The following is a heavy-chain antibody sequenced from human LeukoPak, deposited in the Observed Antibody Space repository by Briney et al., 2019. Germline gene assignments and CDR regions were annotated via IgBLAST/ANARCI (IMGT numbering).Heavy chain of an antibody. CDR3: ASRYYYDSSGHYSSDAFDI. Sequence: GASVKVSCKASGYTFTSYDINWVRQATGQGLEWMGWMNPNSGNTGYAQKFQGGVTMTRNTSISTAYMELSSLRSEDTAVYYCASRYYYDSSGHYSSDAFDIWGQGTMVTVSS. CDR1: GYTFTSYD. D-gene: IGHD3-22*01. CDR2: MNPNSGNT. V-gene: IGHV1-8*01. J-gene: IGHJ3*02.